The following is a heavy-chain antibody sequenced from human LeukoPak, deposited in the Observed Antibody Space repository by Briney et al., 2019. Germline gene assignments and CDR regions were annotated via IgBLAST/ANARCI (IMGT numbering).Heavy chain of an antibody. D-gene: IGHD4-11*01. Sequence: GGSLRLSCAASGFTFSSYAMSWVRQAPGKGLEWVSAISGSGGSTYYADSVKGRFTISRDNSKNTLYLQMNSLRAEDTAVYYCAKCPDDYSNYRNDYWGQGTLVTASS. J-gene: IGHJ4*02. CDR3: AKCPDDYSNYRNDY. V-gene: IGHV3-23*01. CDR1: GFTFSSYA. CDR2: ISGSGGST.